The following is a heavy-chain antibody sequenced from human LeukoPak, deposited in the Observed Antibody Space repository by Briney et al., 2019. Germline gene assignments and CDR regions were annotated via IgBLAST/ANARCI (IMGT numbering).Heavy chain of an antibody. CDR1: GFTFSSYS. CDR3: ARGAALSAYDTPNNGRRSDY. D-gene: IGHD3-22*01. V-gene: IGHV3-48*01. J-gene: IGHJ4*02. CDR2: ISSSSSTI. Sequence: GGSLRLSCAASGFTFSSYSMNWVRQAPGKGLEWVSYISSSSSTIYYADSVKGRFTISRDNAKNSLYLQMNSLRAEDTAVYYCARGAALSAYDTPNNGRRSDYWGQGTLVPVSS.